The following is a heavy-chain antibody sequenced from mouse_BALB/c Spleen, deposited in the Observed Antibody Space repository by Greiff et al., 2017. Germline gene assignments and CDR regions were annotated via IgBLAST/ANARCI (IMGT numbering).Heavy chain of an antibody. J-gene: IGHJ4*01. CDR3: ARAARANYYAMDY. CDR2: IDPANGNT. D-gene: IGHD3-1*01. Sequence: VQLQQSGAELVKPGASVKLSCTASGFNIKDTYMHWVKQRPEQGLEWIGRIDPANGNTKYDPKFQGKATITADTSSNTAYLQLSSLTSEDTAVYYCARAARANYYAMDYWGQGTSVTVSS. V-gene: IGHV14-3*02. CDR1: GFNIKDTY.